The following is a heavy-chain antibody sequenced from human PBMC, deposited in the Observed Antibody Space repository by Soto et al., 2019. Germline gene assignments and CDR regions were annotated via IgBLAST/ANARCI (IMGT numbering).Heavy chain of an antibody. CDR1: GFTFSSHA. D-gene: IGHD2-2*02. J-gene: IGHJ6*02. CDR2: ISGSGGST. V-gene: IGHV3-23*01. Sequence: GSLRLSCAASGFTFSSHAMRWVRQAPGKXLVWGSAISGSGGSTYYADSVKGRFTISRHNYKNTLYLQMNSLRAEDRAVYYCAKSLRKGYCSSTSCYKGMDVWGQGTTVTVSS. CDR3: AKSLRKGYCSSTSCYKGMDV.